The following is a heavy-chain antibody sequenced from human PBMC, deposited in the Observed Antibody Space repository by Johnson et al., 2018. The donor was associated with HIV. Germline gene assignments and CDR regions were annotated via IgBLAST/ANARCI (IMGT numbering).Heavy chain of an antibody. J-gene: IGHJ3*02. Sequence: VQLVESGGGVVRPGGSLRLSCAASGFTFSSYAMSWVRQAPGKGLEWVSLISWDGGSTYYADSVKGRFTISRDNSKNTLYLQMNSLRAEDTAVYYCAREGGDCSSTSCYQDAFDIWGQGTMVTVSS. V-gene: IGHV3-23*04. CDR1: GFTFSSYA. D-gene: IGHD2-2*01. CDR3: AREGGDCSSTSCYQDAFDI. CDR2: ISWDGGST.